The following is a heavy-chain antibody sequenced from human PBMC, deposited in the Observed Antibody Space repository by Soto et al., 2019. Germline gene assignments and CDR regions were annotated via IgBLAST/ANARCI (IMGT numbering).Heavy chain of an antibody. CDR2: ISGSGGST. Sequence: GESLKISCAASGFTLSSYAMSWVRQAPGKGLEWVSAISGSGGSTYYADSVKGRFTISRDNSKNTLYLQMNSLRAEDTAVYYCAKGRGVIIKPYYYGMDVWGQGTTVTVSS. D-gene: IGHD3-10*01. CDR1: GFTLSSYA. J-gene: IGHJ6*02. V-gene: IGHV3-23*01. CDR3: AKGRGVIIKPYYYGMDV.